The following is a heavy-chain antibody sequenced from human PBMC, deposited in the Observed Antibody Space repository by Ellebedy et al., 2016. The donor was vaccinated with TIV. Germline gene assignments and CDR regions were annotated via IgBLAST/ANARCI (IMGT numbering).Heavy chain of an antibody. Sequence: GGSLRLXCAASGFTVSSNYMSWVRQAPGKGLEWVSVIYSGGSTYYADSVKGQFTISRDNSKNTLYLQMNSLRAEDTAVYYCARDYGSGSANWFDPWGQGTLVTVSS. CDR3: ARDYGSGSANWFDP. CDR2: IYSGGST. CDR1: GFTVSSNY. J-gene: IGHJ5*02. D-gene: IGHD3-10*01. V-gene: IGHV3-53*01.